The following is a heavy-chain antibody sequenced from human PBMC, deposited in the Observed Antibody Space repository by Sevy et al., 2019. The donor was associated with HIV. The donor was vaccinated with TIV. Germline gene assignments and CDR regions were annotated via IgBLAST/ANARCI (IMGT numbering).Heavy chain of an antibody. CDR3: AREGEYYYGSGAYYYYYGMDV. V-gene: IGHV1-2*02. D-gene: IGHD3-10*01. CDR1: GYTFTGYY. CDR2: INPNSGGT. J-gene: IGHJ6*02. Sequence: ASVKVSCKAAGYTFTGYYMHWVRQAPGQGLEWMGWINPNSGGTNYAQKFQGRVTMTRDTSISTAYMELSRLRSDDTAVYYCAREGEYYYGSGAYYYYYGMDVWRQGTTVTVSS.